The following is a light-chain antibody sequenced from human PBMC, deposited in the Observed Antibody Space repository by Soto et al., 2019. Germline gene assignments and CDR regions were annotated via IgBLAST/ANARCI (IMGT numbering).Light chain of an antibody. CDR3: QQYNNWPPGYT. CDR2: AAS. V-gene: IGKV3D-15*01. Sequence: EIVMKQSPGTLSLSPGERATLSCRASQSVSSSYLAWYQQKPGQAPRLLIYAASARATGFPARFSGSGSGTEFTLTIRSLQSEDFAVYYCQQYNNWPPGYTFGQGTKVDIK. CDR1: QSVSSSY. J-gene: IGKJ2*01.